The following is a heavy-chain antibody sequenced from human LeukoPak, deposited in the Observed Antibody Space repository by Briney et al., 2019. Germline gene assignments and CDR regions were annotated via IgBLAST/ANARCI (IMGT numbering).Heavy chain of an antibody. CDR2: ISGSGGGT. V-gene: IGHV3-23*01. Sequence: GGSLRLSCAASGFTFSSYAMSWVRQAPGKGLEWVSAISGSGGGTYYADSVKGRFTISRDNSKNTLYLQMNSLRAEDTAVYYCAWFYSSGGFDYWGQGTLVTVSS. CDR1: GFTFSSYA. D-gene: IGHD2-15*01. J-gene: IGHJ4*02. CDR3: AWFYSSGGFDY.